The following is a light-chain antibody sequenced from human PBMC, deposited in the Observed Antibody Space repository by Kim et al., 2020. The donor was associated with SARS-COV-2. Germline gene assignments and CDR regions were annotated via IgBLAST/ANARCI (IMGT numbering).Light chain of an antibody. J-gene: IGLJ3*02. CDR3: ATWDDSVSGQV. Sequence: GQRVTISCSGSTANIGSNYVYWYQHLPGAAPKLLIYRNDQRPSGVADRFSGSKSGTSVSLAISGLRSEDEADYYCATWDDSVSGQVFGGGTQLTVL. CDR2: RND. CDR1: TANIGSNY. V-gene: IGLV1-47*01.